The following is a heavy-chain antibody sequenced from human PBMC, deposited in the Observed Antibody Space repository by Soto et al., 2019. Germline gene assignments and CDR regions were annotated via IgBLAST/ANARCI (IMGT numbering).Heavy chain of an antibody. V-gene: IGHV1-69*13. D-gene: IGHD2-2*01. J-gene: IGHJ5*02. Sequence: ASVKVSCKASGGTFSSYAISWVRQAPGQGLEWMGGIIPIFGTANYAQKFQGRVTITADESTSTAYMELSSLRSEDTAVYYCAVGYCSSSSCYPDPWGQGTLVTVS. CDR1: GGTFSSYA. CDR2: IIPIFGTA. CDR3: AVGYCSSSSCYPDP.